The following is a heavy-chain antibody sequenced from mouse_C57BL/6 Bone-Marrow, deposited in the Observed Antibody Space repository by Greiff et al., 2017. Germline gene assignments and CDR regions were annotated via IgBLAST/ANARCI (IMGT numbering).Heavy chain of an antibody. Sequence: VKLVESDAELVKPGASVKISCKVSGYSFTDHTIHWMKQRPEQGLEWIGYIYPRDGSTKYNEKFKGKATLTADKSSSTAYMQLNSLTSADSAVYFCARRKGYWYFDVWGTGTTVTVSS. CDR3: ARRKGYWYFDV. J-gene: IGHJ1*03. V-gene: IGHV1-78*01. CDR1: GYSFTDHT. CDR2: IYPRDGST.